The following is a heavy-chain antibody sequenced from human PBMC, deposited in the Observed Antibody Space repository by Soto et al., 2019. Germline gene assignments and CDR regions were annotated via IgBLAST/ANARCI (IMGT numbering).Heavy chain of an antibody. J-gene: IGHJ4*02. V-gene: IGHV3-30*18. Sequence: GGSLRLSCAASGFTFSSYGMHWVRQAPGKGLEWVAVISYDGSNKYYADSVKGRFTISRDNSKNTLYLQMNSLRAEDTAVYYCAKDLDYWGQGTLVTVSS. CDR1: GFTFSSYG. CDR3: AKDLDY. CDR2: ISYDGSNK.